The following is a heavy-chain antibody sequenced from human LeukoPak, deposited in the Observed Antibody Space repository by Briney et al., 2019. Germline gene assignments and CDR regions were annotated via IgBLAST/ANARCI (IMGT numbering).Heavy chain of an antibody. CDR2: VHQNGSA. D-gene: IGHD3-3*01. J-gene: IGHJ6*04. CDR3: ARDVRRGLRSNNIYPYFGMDV. Sequence: PSETLSLTCSVSGGPINFYWSWIRQSPGKGLEWIGCVHQNGSASYKSSLQRRVTMSVDTSKRQVSLMLNSVTAADTAVYYCARDVRRGLRSNNIYPYFGMDVWGKGTTVIVSA. V-gene: IGHV4-59*01. CDR1: GGPINFY.